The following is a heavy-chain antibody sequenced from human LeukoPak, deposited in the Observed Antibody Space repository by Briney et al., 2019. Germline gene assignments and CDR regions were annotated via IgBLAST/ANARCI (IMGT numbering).Heavy chain of an antibody. V-gene: IGHV3-30-3*01. J-gene: IGHJ4*02. D-gene: IGHD3-22*01. Sequence: GGSLRLSCAASGFTFSSYAMHWVRQAPGKGLEWVAVISYDGSNKYYADSVKGRFTISRDNSKNTLYLQMNSLRAEDTAVYYCARAQMGYYDSSGYYRGGYWGQGTLVTVSS. CDR2: ISYDGSNK. CDR1: GFTFSSYA. CDR3: ARAQMGYYDSSGYYRGGY.